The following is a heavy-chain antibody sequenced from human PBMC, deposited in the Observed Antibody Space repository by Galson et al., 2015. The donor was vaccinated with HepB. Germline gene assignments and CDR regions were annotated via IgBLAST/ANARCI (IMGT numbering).Heavy chain of an antibody. D-gene: IGHD6-19*01. CDR1: GFTFSTYS. CDR2: INSNGDST. J-gene: IGHJ4*02. CDR3: ARQQWHDY. Sequence: SLRLSCAASGFTFSTYSMHWVRQAPGKGLEYVSAINSNGDSTYYAKSVKGRFTISRDNSKNTLYLQMGSLRAEDMGVYYCARQQWHDYWGQGTPVTVSS. V-gene: IGHV3-64*01.